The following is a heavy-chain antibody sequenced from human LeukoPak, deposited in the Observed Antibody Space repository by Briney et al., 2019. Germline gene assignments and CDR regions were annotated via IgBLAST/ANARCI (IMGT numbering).Heavy chain of an antibody. V-gene: IGHV4-34*01. Sequence: SETLSLTCAVYGGSFSGYYWSWIRQPPGKGLEWIGEINHSGSTNYNPSLKSRVTISVDTSKNQFSLKLSSVTAADTAVYYCARGWAMGATGVARWFDPSGQGTLVTVSS. J-gene: IGHJ5*02. D-gene: IGHD1-26*01. CDR3: ARGWAMGATGVARWFDP. CDR2: INHSGST. CDR1: GGSFSGYY.